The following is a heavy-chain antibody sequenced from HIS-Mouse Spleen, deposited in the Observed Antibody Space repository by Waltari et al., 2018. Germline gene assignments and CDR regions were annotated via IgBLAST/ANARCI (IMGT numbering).Heavy chain of an antibody. D-gene: IGHD6-13*01. CDR1: GGSISSSSSY. CDR3: AREIPYSSSWYDWYFDL. J-gene: IGHJ2*01. Sequence: QLQLQESGPGLVKPSETLSPTCTVSGGSISSSSSYWGSIRHPPGKGLEWIGSIYYSGSTYYNPSLKSRVTISVDTSKNQFSLKLSSVTAADTAVYYCAREIPYSSSWYDWYFDLWGRGTLVTVSS. CDR2: IYYSGST. V-gene: IGHV4-39*07.